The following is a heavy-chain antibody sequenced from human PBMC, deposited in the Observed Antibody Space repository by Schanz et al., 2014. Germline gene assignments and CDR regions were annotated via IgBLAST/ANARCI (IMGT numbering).Heavy chain of an antibody. V-gene: IGHV3-66*04. CDR3: ARPLGPNYYYYGLDV. J-gene: IGHJ6*02. Sequence: VQLVESGGGVVQPGRSLRLSCAASRFTFSSYTMHWVRQAPGKGLEWVSVIYSDGRTYYGDSVKGRFTISRDNSKNTLYLQMNSLRAEDTAVYYCARPLGPNYYYYGLDVWGQGTTVTVSS. CDR2: IYSDGRT. CDR1: RFTFSSYT.